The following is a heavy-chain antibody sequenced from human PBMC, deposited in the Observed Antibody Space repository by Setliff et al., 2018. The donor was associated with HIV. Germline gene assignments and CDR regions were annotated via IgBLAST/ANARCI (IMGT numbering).Heavy chain of an antibody. D-gene: IGHD5-18*01. J-gene: IGHJ4*02. Sequence: PGASLKISCTASGFIFSSYWMSWVRQAPGKGLEWVANIKQGGSEKYYVDSVKGRFTMSRDNAKNSLFLQMHSLRAEDTAVYYCARVADGYNSYFDYWGQGTVVTVSS. CDR2: IKQGGSEK. CDR3: ARVADGYNSYFDY. V-gene: IGHV3-7*01. CDR1: GFIFSSYW.